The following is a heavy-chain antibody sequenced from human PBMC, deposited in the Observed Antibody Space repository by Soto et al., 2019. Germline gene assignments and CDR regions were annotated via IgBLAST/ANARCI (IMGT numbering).Heavy chain of an antibody. CDR2: IYYSGST. Sequence: TSETLSLTCTVSGGSISSYYWSWIRQPPGKGLEWIGYIYYSGSTNYNPSLKSRVTISVDTSKNQFSLKLSSVTAADTAVYYCARHRRWTTVTRIDYWGQGTLVTVSS. D-gene: IGHD4-17*01. CDR1: GGSISSYY. CDR3: ARHRRWTTVTRIDY. V-gene: IGHV4-59*08. J-gene: IGHJ4*02.